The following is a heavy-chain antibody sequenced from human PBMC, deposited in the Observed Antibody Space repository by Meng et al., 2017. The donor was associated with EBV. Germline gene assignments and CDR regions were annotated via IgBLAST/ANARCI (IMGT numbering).Heavy chain of an antibody. V-gene: IGHV4-61*01. CDR2: IYYTGST. CDR3: ARGDYTNYPRWFDP. CDR1: GGSVNNESYY. Sequence: QVQLQESGPGLVKPSEXLSPTCTXSGGSVNNESYYWGWIRQPPGKGLEYIGYIYYTGSTNYNSSLKSRVTISLDKSKNQFSLKLTSLTAADTAIYYCARGDYTNYPRWFDPWGQGTLVTVSS. J-gene: IGHJ5*02. D-gene: IGHD4-11*01.